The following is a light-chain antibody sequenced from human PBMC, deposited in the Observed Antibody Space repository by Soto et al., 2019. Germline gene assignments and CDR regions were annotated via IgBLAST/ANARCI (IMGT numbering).Light chain of an antibody. V-gene: IGLV2-14*01. CDR1: SXDVGGYNY. Sequence: ALTQPASVSGSPGQSITISCTGTSXDVGGYNYVSWYQQHPGKVPKLMIYEVSNRPSGVSNRFSGSKSGNTASLTISGLQAEDEADYYCTSYTRSTTPYIYGTGTKVTVL. CDR2: EVS. CDR3: TSYTRSTTPYI. J-gene: IGLJ1*01.